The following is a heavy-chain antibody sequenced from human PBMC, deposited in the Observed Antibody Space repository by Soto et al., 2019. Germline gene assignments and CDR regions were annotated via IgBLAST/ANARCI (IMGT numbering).Heavy chain of an antibody. CDR3: TKGATSPFDS. Sequence: EAPKIPCLGTRNPLFPSWDRRGPQKPGKGLEWLGNVYPSDYDVRYSPAFEGQVTISADNYINTAYFQLLNLKASETAIYYCTKGATSPFDSWGQGTWVPVSS. V-gene: IGHV5-51*01. D-gene: IGHD3-16*01. J-gene: IGHJ4*02. CDR2: VYPSDYDV. CDR1: RNPLFPSW.